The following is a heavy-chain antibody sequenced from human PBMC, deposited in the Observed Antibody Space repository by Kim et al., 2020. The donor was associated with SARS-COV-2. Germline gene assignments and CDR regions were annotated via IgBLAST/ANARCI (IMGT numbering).Heavy chain of an antibody. D-gene: IGHD6-25*01. J-gene: IGHJ4*02. CDR3: AGDFSSGYHFDY. CDR1: GYTFTSYA. Sequence: ASVKVSCKASGYTFTSYAMHWVRQAPGQRLEWMGWINAGNGNTKYSQKFQGRVTITRDTSASTAYMEMSSLRSEDTAVYYCAGDFSSGYHFDYWGQGTLVTVSS. CDR2: INAGNGNT. V-gene: IGHV1-3*01.